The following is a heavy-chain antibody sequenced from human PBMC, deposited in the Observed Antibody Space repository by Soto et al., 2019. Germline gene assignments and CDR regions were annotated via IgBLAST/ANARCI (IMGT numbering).Heavy chain of an antibody. CDR3: ARGRYGDY. Sequence: QVHLVQSGAEVKKPGASVKVSCKGSGYAFTTYGITWLRQAPGQGIEWMGWISAHNGNTNYAQTLQGRVTVTRDTSTSTAYMELRSLRSDDTAVYYCARGRYGDYWGQGALVTVSS. J-gene: IGHJ4*02. CDR1: GYAFTTYG. V-gene: IGHV1-18*01. CDR2: ISAHNGNT. D-gene: IGHD1-1*01.